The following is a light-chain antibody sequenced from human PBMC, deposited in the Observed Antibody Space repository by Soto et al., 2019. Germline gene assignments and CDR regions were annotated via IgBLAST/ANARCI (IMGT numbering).Light chain of an antibody. J-gene: IGKJ2*01. V-gene: IGKV3-15*01. CDR1: QSISDK. CDR2: GAS. Sequence: EVVMTHSSVTLSVSPGERVTLSCRASQSISDKSAWYQQKPGQAPRLLMFGASTRATGIPARFSGSGSGTDFTLTITGMQSEDFAVYYCQQYKSWPYTFGQGTKVDIK. CDR3: QQYKSWPYT.